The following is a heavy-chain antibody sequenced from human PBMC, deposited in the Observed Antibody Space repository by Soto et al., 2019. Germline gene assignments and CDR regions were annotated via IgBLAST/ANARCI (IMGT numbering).Heavy chain of an antibody. D-gene: IGHD1-20*01. J-gene: IGHJ4*02. CDR3: ARQGIRITTNMEIASDY. V-gene: IGHV3-23*01. CDR2: ISGSGGST. Sequence: EVQVLESGGGLVQPGGSLRLSCAASGFTFSSYAMSWVRQAPGTGLEWVSAISGSGGSTYYADSVKGRFTISRDNSKNTLYLQMNSLRAEDTAVYYCARQGIRITTNMEIASDYWGQGTLVTVSS. CDR1: GFTFSSYA.